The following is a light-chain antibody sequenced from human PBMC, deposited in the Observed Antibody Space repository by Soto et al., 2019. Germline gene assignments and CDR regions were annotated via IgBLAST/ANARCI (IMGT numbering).Light chain of an antibody. CDR1: QVVSSNY. V-gene: IGKV3-20*01. J-gene: IGKJ5*01. Sequence: EIVLTQSPDTLSLSPGETATLSCRASQVVSSNYVAWYQQKPGQAPRLLIYGASSRATGIPDRFSGSGSVTDFTLTITRLEPEDFAVFYCQQYDASITFGQGTRLEI. CDR2: GAS. CDR3: QQYDASIT.